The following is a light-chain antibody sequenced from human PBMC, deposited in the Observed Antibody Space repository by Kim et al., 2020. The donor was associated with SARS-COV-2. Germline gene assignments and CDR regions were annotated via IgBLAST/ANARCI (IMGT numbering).Light chain of an antibody. Sequence: QSALTQPASVSGSPGQSITISCTGTNNDVGNSNLVSWFRQHPGEVPKLIIYHVNKRPSGISDRFSGSQSGKTASLTISGLQAEDEADYYCCSYARSSNFVFGTGTKVTVL. CDR3: CSYARSSNFV. V-gene: IGLV2-23*02. CDR1: NNDVGNSNL. CDR2: HVN. J-gene: IGLJ6*01.